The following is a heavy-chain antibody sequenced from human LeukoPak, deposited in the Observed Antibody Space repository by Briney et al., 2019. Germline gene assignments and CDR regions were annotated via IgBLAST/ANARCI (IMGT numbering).Heavy chain of an antibody. V-gene: IGHV5-10-1*01. CDR1: GYNFTSYW. CDR2: IDPSDSYT. Sequence: GESLKISCKGSGYNFTSYWISGVRHMPGKGLEWMGRIDPSDSYTKYSPSVQGHATISAEKSNSTAYLQWRSLKASDTATYYCSRMTPYKVSFDYWGQGTLVTVSS. D-gene: IGHD5-24*01. J-gene: IGHJ4*02. CDR3: SRMTPYKVSFDY.